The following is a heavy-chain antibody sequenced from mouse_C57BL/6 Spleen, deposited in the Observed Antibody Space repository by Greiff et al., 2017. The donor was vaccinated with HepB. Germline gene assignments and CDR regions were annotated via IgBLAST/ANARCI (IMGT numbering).Heavy chain of an antibody. CDR1: GYTFTSYW. CDR2: IYPGSGST. CDR3: ARADDYDAYYAMDY. V-gene: IGHV1-55*01. J-gene: IGHJ4*01. D-gene: IGHD2-4*01. Sequence: QVQLQQPGAELVKPGASVKMSCKASGYTFTSYWITWVKQRPGQGLEWIGDIYPGSGSTNYNEKFKSKATLTVDTSSSTAYMQLSSLTSEDSAVYYCARADDYDAYYAMDYWGQGTSVTVSS.